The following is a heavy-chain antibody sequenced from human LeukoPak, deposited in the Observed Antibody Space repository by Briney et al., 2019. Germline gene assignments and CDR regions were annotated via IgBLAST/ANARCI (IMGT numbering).Heavy chain of an antibody. V-gene: IGHV3-48*04. Sequence: GGSLRLSCAASGFTFSSYSMNWVRQAPGKGLEWVSYISSCSSTIYYSDSVKGRITISRDNAKNSLYLQMNSLRAEDTAVYYCASSIRRLVYFDYWGQGTLVTVSS. CDR1: GFTFSSYS. CDR3: ASSIRRLVYFDY. D-gene: IGHD2-21*01. J-gene: IGHJ4*02. CDR2: ISSCSSTI.